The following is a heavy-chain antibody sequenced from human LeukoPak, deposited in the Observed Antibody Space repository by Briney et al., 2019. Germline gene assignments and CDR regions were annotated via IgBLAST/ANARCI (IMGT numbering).Heavy chain of an antibody. CDR2: INAGNGNT. CDR3: ARGWLAETTVVTPYNY. J-gene: IGHJ4*02. V-gene: IGHV1-3*01. Sequence: ASVKVSCKASGYTFTTYAMHWVRQAPGQRLEWMGWINAGNGNTKYSQKFQGRVTITRDTSASTAYMELSSLRSEDTGVYYCARGWLAETTVVTPYNYWGQGTLVTVSS. CDR1: GYTFTTYA. D-gene: IGHD4-23*01.